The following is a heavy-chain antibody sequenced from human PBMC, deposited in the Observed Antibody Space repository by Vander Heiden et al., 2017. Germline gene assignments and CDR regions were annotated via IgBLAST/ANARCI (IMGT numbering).Heavy chain of an antibody. J-gene: IGHJ6*02. CDR2: ISGSGGST. D-gene: IGHD2-15*01. V-gene: IGHV3-23*01. CDR1: GFTFSSYA. CDR3: AKYGIVVVVADYYGMDV. Sequence: EVQLLESGGGLVQPGGSLRLSCAASGFTFSSYAMSWVRQAPGKGLEWVSAISGSGGSTYYADSVKGRVTISRDNSKNTLYLQMNSLRAEDTAVYYCAKYGIVVVVADYYGMDVWGQGTTVTVSS.